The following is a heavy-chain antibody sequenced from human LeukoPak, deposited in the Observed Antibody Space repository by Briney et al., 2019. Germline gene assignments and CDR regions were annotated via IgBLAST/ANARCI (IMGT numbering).Heavy chain of an antibody. Sequence: PSETLSLTCTVSGGSISSGGYYWSWIRQPPGKGLEWIGYIYYSGSTYYNPSLKSRVTISVDTSKNQFSLKLSSVTAADTAVYYCARVRTTVTTFRFDYWGQGTLVTVSS. CDR3: ARVRTTVTTFRFDY. CDR1: GGSISSGGYY. V-gene: IGHV4-31*03. CDR2: IYYSGST. D-gene: IGHD4-17*01. J-gene: IGHJ4*02.